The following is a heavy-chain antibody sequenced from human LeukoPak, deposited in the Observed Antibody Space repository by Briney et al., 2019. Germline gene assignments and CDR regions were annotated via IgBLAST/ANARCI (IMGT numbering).Heavy chain of an antibody. J-gene: IGHJ3*02. CDR3: ARDGSGSYYRDAFDI. D-gene: IGHD3-10*01. Sequence: SETLSLTCTVSGGSISSYYWSWIRQPPGKGLEWIGYIYYSGSTYYNPSLKSRVTISVDTSKNQFSLKLSSVTAADTAVYYCARDGSGSYYRDAFDIWGQGTMVTVSS. V-gene: IGHV4-59*06. CDR2: IYYSGST. CDR1: GGSISSYY.